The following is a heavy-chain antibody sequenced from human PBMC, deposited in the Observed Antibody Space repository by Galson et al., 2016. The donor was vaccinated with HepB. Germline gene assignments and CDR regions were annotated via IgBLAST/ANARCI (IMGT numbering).Heavy chain of an antibody. CDR1: GGSISSGGYY. CDR2: ISYSGST. V-gene: IGHV4-31*02. Sequence: TLSLTCTVSGGSISSGGYYWSWIRQHPGKGLEWIGYISYSGSTYFNPSLKSRVTISVDTSKNQFSLNLSSVTAADTAVYYCARAQGEILTCHHAFDIWGQGTMGTVSS. J-gene: IGHJ3*02. D-gene: IGHD3-9*01. CDR3: ARAQGEILTCHHAFDI.